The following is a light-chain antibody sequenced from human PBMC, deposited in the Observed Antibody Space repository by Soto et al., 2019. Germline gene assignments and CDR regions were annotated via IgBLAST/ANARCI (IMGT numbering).Light chain of an antibody. CDR3: QHYNHYPFN. CDR1: ESISTW. CDR2: DAS. Sequence: DIQMTQSPSTLSASVGDRVTITCRPSESISTWLAWYQQKPGKAPKLLIYDASTLQTGVPSRFSGSGSGTKFTLTISSLQPDDFATYFCQHYNHYPFNFGQGTKLESK. J-gene: IGKJ2*01. V-gene: IGKV1-5*01.